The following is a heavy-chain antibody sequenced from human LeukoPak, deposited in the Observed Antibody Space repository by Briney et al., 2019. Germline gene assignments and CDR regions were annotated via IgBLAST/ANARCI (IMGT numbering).Heavy chain of an antibody. J-gene: IGHJ4*02. V-gene: IGHV3-11*04. CDR3: ARGGGPMVRGVPIVY. Sequence: PGGSLRLSCAASGFTFSDYNMRWIRQAPGKGLEWVSSISRSGSTIYYADSVKGRFTISRDNAKNSLYLQMNSLRAEDTAVYYCARGGGPMVRGVPIVYWGQGTLVTVSS. CDR1: GFTFSDYN. D-gene: IGHD3-10*01. CDR2: ISRSGSTI.